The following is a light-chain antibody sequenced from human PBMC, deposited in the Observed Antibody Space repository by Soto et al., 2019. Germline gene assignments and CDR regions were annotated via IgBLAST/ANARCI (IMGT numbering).Light chain of an antibody. Sequence: QSALTQPASVSGSAGQSFTISCTGTSSDVGGYNYVSWYQQHPGKAPKLMIYDVSNRPSGVSNRFSGSKSGNTASLTISGLQAEDEADYYGSSYTSTSTPVVFGAGTKLTVL. V-gene: IGLV2-14*01. CDR2: DVS. CDR3: SSYTSTSTPVV. CDR1: SSDVGGYNY. J-gene: IGLJ2*01.